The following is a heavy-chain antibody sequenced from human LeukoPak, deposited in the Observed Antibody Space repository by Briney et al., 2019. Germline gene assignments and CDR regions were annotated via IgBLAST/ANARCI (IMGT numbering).Heavy chain of an antibody. J-gene: IGHJ5*02. CDR2: IYTSGST. Sequence: SETLSLACTVSDGSISSCYWSWLRQPAGKGLEWIGRIYTSGSTNYNPSLKSRVSMSVDRSKNQFSLNLSSVTAADTAVYYCARDSGIAEAANWFDPWGQGTLVTVSS. V-gene: IGHV4-4*07. D-gene: IGHD6-13*01. CDR3: ARDSGIAEAANWFDP. CDR1: DGSISSCY.